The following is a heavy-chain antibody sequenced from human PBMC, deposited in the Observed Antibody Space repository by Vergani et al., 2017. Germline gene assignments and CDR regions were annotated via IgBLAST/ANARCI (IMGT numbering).Heavy chain of an antibody. CDR3: AKVADWNYHHWFDP. CDR2: ISGSGGST. J-gene: IGHJ5*02. CDR1: GFTFSSYA. V-gene: IGHV3-23*01. Sequence: EVQLLESGGGLVQPGGSLRLSCAASGFTFSSYAMRWVRQAPGKGLEWVSAISGSGGSTYYADSVKGRFTISRDNSKNTLYLQIHSLRAEDTAVYYCAKVADWNYHHWFDPWGQGTLVTVSS. D-gene: IGHD1-7*01.